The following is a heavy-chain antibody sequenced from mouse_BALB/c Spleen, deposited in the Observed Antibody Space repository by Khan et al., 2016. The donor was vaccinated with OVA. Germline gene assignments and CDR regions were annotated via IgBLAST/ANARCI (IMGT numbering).Heavy chain of an antibody. Sequence: EVELVASGGGLVKPGGSLKLSCAASGFAFSSYSMSWVRQTPEKRLEWVATITSGGSYTYYPDSVKGRFTISRDNAKNTLYLQMSSLKSEDTGMYYCTRDRNYYGSSFYFDYWGQGTTLTVSS. CDR3: TRDRNYYGSSFYFDY. J-gene: IGHJ2*01. D-gene: IGHD1-1*01. CDR1: GFAFSSYS. CDR2: ITSGGSYT. V-gene: IGHV5-6-4*01.